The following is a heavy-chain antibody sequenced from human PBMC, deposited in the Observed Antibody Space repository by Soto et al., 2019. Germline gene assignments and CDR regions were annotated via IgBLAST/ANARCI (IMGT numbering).Heavy chain of an antibody. CDR1: GGTVASSHW. V-gene: IGHV4-4*01. J-gene: IGHJ5*02. CDR2: VYHTGDT. D-gene: IGHD2-21*02. CDR3: AREIVTAGGNNYFDP. Sequence: LSLTCGVSGGTVASSHWWSWVRQSPGRGVEWIGNVYHTGDTNFNPSLQSRVTFSVDKSNNQFSLRLTSVTAADTAVYFCAREIVTAGGNNYFDPWGPGTLFTVSS.